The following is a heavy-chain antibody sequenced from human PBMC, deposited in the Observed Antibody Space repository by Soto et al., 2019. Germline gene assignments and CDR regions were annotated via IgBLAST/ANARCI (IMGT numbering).Heavy chain of an antibody. D-gene: IGHD4-17*01. J-gene: IGHJ4*02. CDR3: AKASYGDPYYFDY. Sequence: PAGSLRLSCATSGFTFSSYAMSWVRQAPGKGLEWVSAISGSGDSTYYADSVKGRFTISRDNSKNTLYLQMNSLRAEDTAVYYCAKASYGDPYYFDYWAQGTLVTVSS. CDR2: ISGSGDST. CDR1: GFTFSSYA. V-gene: IGHV3-23*01.